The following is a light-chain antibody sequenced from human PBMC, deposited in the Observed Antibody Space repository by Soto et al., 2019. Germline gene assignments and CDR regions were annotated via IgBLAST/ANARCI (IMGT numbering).Light chain of an antibody. CDR2: GAS. J-gene: IGKJ2*01. Sequence: EIVMTQSPATLSVSSGERATLSCRASQNLSRNLAWYQQRPGQAPRLLIHGASTRASGVPARFSGSGSGTDSTLTISSQHSEDFTVYYCQQYDRSPPIGQGTKLQIK. CDR1: QNLSRN. CDR3: QQYDRSPP. V-gene: IGKV3-15*01.